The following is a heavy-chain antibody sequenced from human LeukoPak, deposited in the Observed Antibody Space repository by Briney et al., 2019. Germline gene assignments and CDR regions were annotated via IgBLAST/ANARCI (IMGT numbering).Heavy chain of an antibody. CDR3: TRESGAFSPFGF. Sequence: SETLSLTCAVSGGSFITTNWWSWVRQPPGKGLEWIGEVHLNGATHYNPSLGSRVSMSIDKSKNHMSLKLTSVTAADTAIYYCTRESGAFSPFGFWGQGTLVTVSS. CDR2: VHLNGAT. D-gene: IGHD1-26*01. CDR1: GGSFITTNW. V-gene: IGHV4-4*02. J-gene: IGHJ4*02.